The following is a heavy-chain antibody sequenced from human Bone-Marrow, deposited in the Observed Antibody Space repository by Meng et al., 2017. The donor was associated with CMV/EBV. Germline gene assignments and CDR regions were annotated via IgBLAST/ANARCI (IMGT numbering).Heavy chain of an antibody. J-gene: IGHJ4*02. Sequence: YFCSLLRLAPARGLEWMCYIVSSGRSYNNPFLKSRLTMSVDRSKSHFSLKLTSVTTADTAKYYGARGWNIRFLDCSSTTDQGEFDFWGQGALVTVSS. D-gene: IGHD1/OR15-1a*01. CDR2: IVSSGRS. CDR3: ARGWNIRFLDCSSTTDQGEFDF. CDR1: YF. V-gene: IGHV4-30-4*01.